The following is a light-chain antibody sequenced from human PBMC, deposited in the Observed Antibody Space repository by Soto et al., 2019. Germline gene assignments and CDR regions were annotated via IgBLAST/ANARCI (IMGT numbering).Light chain of an antibody. CDR1: QSVLYSSNNKNY. Sequence: DIVMTQSPDSLAVSLGERATINCKSSQSVLYSSNNKNYLAWYQQKPVQPPKLLIYWASTRESGVPDRFSGSEPGTDFTLTISSLQAEDVAGYYCQKYYSAPRTFGQGTKVEIK. CDR2: WAS. V-gene: IGKV4-1*01. J-gene: IGKJ1*01. CDR3: QKYYSAPRT.